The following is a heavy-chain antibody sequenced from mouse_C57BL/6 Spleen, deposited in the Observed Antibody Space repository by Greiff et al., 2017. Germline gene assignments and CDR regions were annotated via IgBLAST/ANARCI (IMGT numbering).Heavy chain of an antibody. CDR2: ILPGSGST. Sequence: QVQLQQSGAELMKPGASVKLSCKATGYTFTGYWIEWVKQRPGHGLEWIGEILPGSGSTNYNEKFKGKATFTADTSSNTAYMQLSSLTTEDSAIYYCARKEGYYSNYAWYFDVWGTGTTVTVSS. V-gene: IGHV1-9*01. D-gene: IGHD2-5*01. CDR1: GYTFTGYW. CDR3: ARKEGYYSNYAWYFDV. J-gene: IGHJ1*03.